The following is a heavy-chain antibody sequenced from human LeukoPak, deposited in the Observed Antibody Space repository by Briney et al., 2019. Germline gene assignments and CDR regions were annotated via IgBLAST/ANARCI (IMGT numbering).Heavy chain of an antibody. Sequence: GGSLRLSCAASGFSFSIFAMHWVRQAPGKGLEWVAVIWYDGSKTYYGDSVRGRFTISRDNSKNTLYLQMNSLRAEDTAVYYCARWLSDKIDSNGYLDYWGQGTLVTVSS. CDR1: GFSFSIFA. D-gene: IGHD2-8*01. CDR3: ARWLSDKIDSNGYLDY. V-gene: IGHV3-33*08. J-gene: IGHJ4*02. CDR2: IWYDGSKT.